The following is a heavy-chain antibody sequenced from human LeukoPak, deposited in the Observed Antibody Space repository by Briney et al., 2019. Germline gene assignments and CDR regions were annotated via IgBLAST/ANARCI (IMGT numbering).Heavy chain of an antibody. CDR3: ARDGIVVVTHYYYYYMDV. J-gene: IGHJ6*03. CDR1: GFTFSSYA. D-gene: IGHD3-22*01. Sequence: GGSLRLSCAASGFTFSSYAMHWVRQAPGKGLEWVAVISYDGSNKYYADSMKGRFTISRDNSKNTLYLQMNSLRAEDTAVYYCARDGIVVVTHYYYYYMDVWGKGTTVTVSS. CDR2: ISYDGSNK. V-gene: IGHV3-30*04.